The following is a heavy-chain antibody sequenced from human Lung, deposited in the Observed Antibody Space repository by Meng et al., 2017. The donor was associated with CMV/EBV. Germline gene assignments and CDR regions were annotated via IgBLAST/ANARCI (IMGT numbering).Heavy chain of an antibody. J-gene: IGHJ4*01. D-gene: IGHD3-10*01. CDR1: EFTFSGFW. Sequence: SCAASEFTFSGFWMTWVRQAPGKGLEWVANINQDGSEIYYLDSVKGRFTISRDNAKNSLFLQMNSLRAEDTAVYYCARAIWFGEFCDFWGHGNRVTCAS. CDR2: INQDGSEI. V-gene: IGHV3-7*01. CDR3: ARAIWFGEFCDF.